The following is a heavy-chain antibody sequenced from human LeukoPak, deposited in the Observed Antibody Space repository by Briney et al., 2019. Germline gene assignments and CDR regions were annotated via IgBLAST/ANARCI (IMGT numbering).Heavy chain of an antibody. Sequence: SETLSLTCTVSGGSISGYYWSWIRQPPGKGLEWIGFISYSGSTNYNPSLKRRVTISADMSKNQFSLKLSSVTAADTAVYYCARDPSGWAGYFDHWGCGTLVTVSS. D-gene: IGHD6-19*01. CDR2: ISYSGST. CDR1: GGSISGYY. V-gene: IGHV4-59*01. CDR3: ARDPSGWAGYFDH. J-gene: IGHJ2*01.